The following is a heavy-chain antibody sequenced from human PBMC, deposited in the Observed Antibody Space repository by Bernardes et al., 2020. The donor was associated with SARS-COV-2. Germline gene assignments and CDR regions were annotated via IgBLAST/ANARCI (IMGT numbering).Heavy chain of an antibody. CDR2: IKQDGSEK. J-gene: IGHJ4*02. CDR3: ARGGVVVVAAHFDY. V-gene: IGHV3-7*01. CDR1: GFTFSSYW. D-gene: IGHD2-15*01. Sequence: SLRLSCAASGFTFSSYWMSWVRQAPGKGLEWVANIKQDGSEKYYVDSVKGRFTISRDNAKNSLYLQMNSLRAEDTAVYYCARGGVVVVAAHFDYWGQGTLVTVSS.